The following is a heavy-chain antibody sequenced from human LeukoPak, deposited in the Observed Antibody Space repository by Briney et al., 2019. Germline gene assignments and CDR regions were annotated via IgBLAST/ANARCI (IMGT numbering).Heavy chain of an antibody. D-gene: IGHD7-27*01. CDR2: IYHSGST. CDR3: ARSGDYRFDP. J-gene: IGHJ5*02. V-gene: IGHV4-4*02. CDR1: GGSISGSNW. Sequence: PSETLSLTCTVSGGSISGSNWWTWVRQPPGKGLEWIEEIYHSGSTNYNPSLKSRVTISVDKSKNQFSLKLSSVTAADTAVYYCARSGDYRFDPWGQGTLVTVSS.